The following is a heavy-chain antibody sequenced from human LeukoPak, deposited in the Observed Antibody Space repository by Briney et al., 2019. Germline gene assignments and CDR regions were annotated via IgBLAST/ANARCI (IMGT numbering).Heavy chain of an antibody. CDR1: GGSFSGYY. CDR3: ARRRQYCDSSGYHLPFDY. J-gene: IGHJ4*02. V-gene: IGHV4-34*01. Sequence: SETLSLTCAVYGGSFSGYYWSWIRQPPGKGLEWIGEINRSGSTNYNPSLKSRVTISVDTSKNQFSLKLSSVTAADTAVYYCARRRQYCDSSGYHLPFDYWGQGTLVTVSS. D-gene: IGHD3-22*01. CDR2: INRSGST.